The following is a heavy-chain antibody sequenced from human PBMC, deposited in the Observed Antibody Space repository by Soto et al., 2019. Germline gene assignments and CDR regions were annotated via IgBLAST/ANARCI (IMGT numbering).Heavy chain of an antibody. J-gene: IGHJ4*02. V-gene: IGHV1-8*01. CDR2: MNPNTGNT. CDR3: ATRDPGHY. Sequence: QVQLVQSGAEVKKPGASVKVSCKASGYTFATYDFAWVRQATGQGLEWMGWMNPNTGNTGYAQAFRGRVTMTRNTSITTAYMELTSLRSEDTAVYYCATRDPGHYWGQGTLVTVSS. CDR1: GYTFATYD.